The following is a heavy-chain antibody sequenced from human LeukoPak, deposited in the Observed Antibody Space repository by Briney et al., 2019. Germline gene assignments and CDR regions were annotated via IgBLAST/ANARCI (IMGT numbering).Heavy chain of an antibody. J-gene: IGHJ4*02. CDR3: ARSLNPPGYSSSWYFDY. V-gene: IGHV3-23*01. D-gene: IGHD6-13*01. Sequence: GGSLRLSCAASGFTFSSYAMSWVRQAPGKGLEWVSAIRGSGGSTYYADSVKGRFTISRDNAKNSLYLQMNSLRAEDTAVYYCARSLNPPGYSSSWYFDYWGQGTLVTVSS. CDR1: GFTFSSYA. CDR2: IRGSGGST.